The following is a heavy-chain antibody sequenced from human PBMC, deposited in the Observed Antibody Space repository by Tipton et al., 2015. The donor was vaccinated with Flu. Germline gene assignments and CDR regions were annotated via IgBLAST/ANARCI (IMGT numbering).Heavy chain of an antibody. CDR3: AKWAGLANHLNSDFWSGPYDY. CDR1: GFIFDNYV. J-gene: IGHJ4*02. CDR2: ISWNGGSL. Sequence: SLRLSCAASGFIFDNYVMHWVRQAPGKGLEWVSGISWNGGSLAYAESVKGRFTISRDNAKKSLYLQMNSLRPEDTALYYCAKWAGLANHLNSDFWSGPYDYWGQGTLVTVSS. D-gene: IGHD3-3*01. V-gene: IGHV3-9*01.